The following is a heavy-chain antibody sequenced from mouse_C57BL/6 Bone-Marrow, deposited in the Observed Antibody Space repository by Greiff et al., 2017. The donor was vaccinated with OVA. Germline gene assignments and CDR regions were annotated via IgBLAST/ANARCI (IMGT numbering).Heavy chain of an antibody. Sequence: VQLQQPGAELVKPGASVKLSCKASGYTFTSYWMQWVKQRPGQGLEWIGEIDPSDSYTNYNQKFKGKATLTVDTSSSTAYMQLSSLTSEDSAVYYCARLGYGSSYYAMDYWGQGTSVTVSS. D-gene: IGHD1-1*01. CDR2: IDPSDSYT. V-gene: IGHV1-50*01. CDR1: GYTFTSYW. CDR3: ARLGYGSSYYAMDY. J-gene: IGHJ4*01.